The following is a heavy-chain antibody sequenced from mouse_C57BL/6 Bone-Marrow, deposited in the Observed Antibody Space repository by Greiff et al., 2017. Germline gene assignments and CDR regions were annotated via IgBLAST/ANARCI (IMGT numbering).Heavy chain of an antibody. CDR2: IEPSDSET. J-gene: IGHJ1*03. CDR1: GYTFTSYW. V-gene: IGHV1-52*01. CDR3: ARFGDYGNYGGDFDV. D-gene: IGHD2-1*01. Sequence: VQLQQPGAELVRPGSSVKLSCKASGYTFTSYWLHWVKQRPIHGLEWIGNIEPSDSETHYNQKFKDTATLTVEKSSSTAYRQLSRLTSVDSAVYYCARFGDYGNYGGDFDVWGTGTTVTVSS.